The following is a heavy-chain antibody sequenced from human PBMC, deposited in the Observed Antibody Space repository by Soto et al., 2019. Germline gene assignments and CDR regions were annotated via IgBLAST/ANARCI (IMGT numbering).Heavy chain of an antibody. D-gene: IGHD3-10*01. CDR2: IRDRAYNYAT. CDR3: TRLISAAQDY. Sequence: EVLLVESGGGLVQPGGSLKLSCAASGFVFKDTSIHWVRQAAGKGLEWVGRIRDRAYNYATAYAASVQXRFTXSIXXXXXXXXXXXXXXRXEDTAIYYCTRLISAAQDYWGQGTLVTVSS. CDR1: GFVFKDTS. J-gene: IGHJ4*02. V-gene: IGHV3-73*01.